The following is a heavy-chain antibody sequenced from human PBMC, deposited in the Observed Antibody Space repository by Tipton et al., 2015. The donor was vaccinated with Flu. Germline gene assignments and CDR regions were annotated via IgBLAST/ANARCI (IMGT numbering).Heavy chain of an antibody. CDR3: ASDSITMVRDYAFDI. V-gene: IGHV1-18*01. J-gene: IGHJ3*02. D-gene: IGHD3-10*01. CDR1: GYTFTGYG. CDR2: ISAYNGNT. Sequence: QLVQSGAEVKKPGASVKVSCKASGYTFTGYGISWVRQAPGQGLEWMGWISAYNGNTNYAQKLQGRVTMTTDTSTSTAYMELRSLRSDDTAVYYCASDSITMVRDYAFDIWGQGTMVTVSS.